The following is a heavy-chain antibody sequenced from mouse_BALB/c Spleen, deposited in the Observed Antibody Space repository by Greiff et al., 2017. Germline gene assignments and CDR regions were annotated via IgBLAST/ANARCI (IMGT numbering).Heavy chain of an antibody. V-gene: IGHV1S22*01. CDR2: IYPGSGST. Sequence: LQQPGSELVRPGASVKLSCKASGYTFTSYWMHWVKQRPGQGLEWIGNIYPGSGSTNYDEKFKSKATLTVDTSSSTAYMQLSSLTSEDSAVYYCTRIHYYGYIAMDYWGQGTSVTVSS. D-gene: IGHD1-2*01. J-gene: IGHJ4*01. CDR1: GYTFTSYW. CDR3: TRIHYYGYIAMDY.